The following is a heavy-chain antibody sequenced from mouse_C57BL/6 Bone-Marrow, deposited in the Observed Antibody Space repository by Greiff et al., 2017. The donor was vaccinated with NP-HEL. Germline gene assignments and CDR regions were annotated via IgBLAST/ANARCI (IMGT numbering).Heavy chain of an antibody. D-gene: IGHD1-2*01. CDR1: GFTFSDYG. Sequence: EVQVVESGGGLVQPGGSLKLSCAASGFTFSDYGMAWVRQAPRKGPEWVAFISNSAYSIYYADTVTGRFTISRENAKNTLYLEMSSLRSEDTAMYYCATLLRPYYAMDYWGQGTSVTVSS. CDR3: ATLLRPYYAMDY. V-gene: IGHV5-15*01. CDR2: ISNSAYSI. J-gene: IGHJ4*01.